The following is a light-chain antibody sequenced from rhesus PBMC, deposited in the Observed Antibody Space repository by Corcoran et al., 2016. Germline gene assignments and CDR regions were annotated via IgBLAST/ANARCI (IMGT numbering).Light chain of an antibody. CDR1: ENVNNY. V-gene: IGKV1-74*01. J-gene: IGKJ2*01. Sequence: DIQMTQSPSSLSASVGDRVTITCRASENVNNYLNWYQQNTVKTPKLRIYKGTTLQTWVPSRFSGSVSGTDYTLTISSLQPGDVATYYCQTGYGTLMYSFGQGTKVEIK. CDR3: QTGYGTLMYS. CDR2: KGT.